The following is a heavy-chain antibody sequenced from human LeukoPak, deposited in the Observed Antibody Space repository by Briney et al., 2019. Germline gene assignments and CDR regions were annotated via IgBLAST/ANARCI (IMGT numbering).Heavy chain of an antibody. V-gene: IGHV3-66*02. CDR1: GFTVSSYY. CDR3: ARLYGGNSVGDY. J-gene: IGHJ4*01. D-gene: IGHD4-23*01. Sequence: GGSLRLSCADSGFTVSSYYMSWVRHAPGKGLEWVSVIYSGGGTYHADSVKGRFIISRDSSRNTLHLQMNSLRAEDTAVYYCARLYGGNSVGDYWGQGTLVTVSS. CDR2: IYSGGGT.